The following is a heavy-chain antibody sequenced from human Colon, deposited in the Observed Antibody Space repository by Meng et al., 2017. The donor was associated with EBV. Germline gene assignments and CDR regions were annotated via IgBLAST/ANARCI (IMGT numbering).Heavy chain of an antibody. J-gene: IGHJ5*02. CDR2: ISTNTGTP. CDR3: ARGGNFDP. V-gene: IGHV7-4-1*02. D-gene: IGHD2/OR15-2a*01. Sequence: QVVQTVSELKKPVAPVKLSGKASGYTFSTYTINWVRQAHGRGLEWMGWISTNTGTPTYTQGFTGRFVFSLDTSVSTAYLQISSLKAEDTAVYYCARGGNFDPWGQGTLVTVSS. CDR1: GYTFSTYT.